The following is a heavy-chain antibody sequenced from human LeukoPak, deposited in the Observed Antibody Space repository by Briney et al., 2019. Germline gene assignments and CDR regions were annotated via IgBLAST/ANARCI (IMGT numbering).Heavy chain of an antibody. Sequence: GGSLRLSCAASGFTFSSYWMSWVRQAPGKGLEWVSYISSGSGTIYYADSVKGRFTISRDNAKNSLYLQMNSLRAEDTAAYYCARTRYPNTFDIWGQGTMVTVSS. D-gene: IGHD1-26*01. J-gene: IGHJ3*02. CDR3: ARTRYPNTFDI. CDR1: GFTFSSYW. CDR2: ISSGSGTI. V-gene: IGHV3-48*04.